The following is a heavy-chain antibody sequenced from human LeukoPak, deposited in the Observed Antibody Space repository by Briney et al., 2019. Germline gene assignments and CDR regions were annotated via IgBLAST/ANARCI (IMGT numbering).Heavy chain of an antibody. Sequence: SQTLSLTCAVSGGSISSGGYSWSWIRQPPGKGLEWIGYIYKSGNTNCNPSLKSRVTISVDTSKNQFSLKLSSVTAADTAVYFCARVGSGSFDYWGQGTLVTVSS. CDR3: ARVGSGSFDY. V-gene: IGHV4-61*08. CDR2: IYKSGNT. CDR1: GGSISSGGYS. D-gene: IGHD6-19*01. J-gene: IGHJ4*02.